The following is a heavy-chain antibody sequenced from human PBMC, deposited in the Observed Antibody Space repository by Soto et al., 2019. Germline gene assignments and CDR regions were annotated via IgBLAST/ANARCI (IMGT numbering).Heavy chain of an antibody. CDR2: ISGSGGST. Sequence: GGSLRLSCAASGFTFSSYAMSWVRQAPGKGLEWVSAISGSGGSTYYADSVKGRFTISRDNSKNTLYLQMNSLGAEDRAVYYCAKVRLWFGEPPPLYWGQGTLVTVSS. V-gene: IGHV3-23*01. CDR1: GFTFSSYA. CDR3: AKVRLWFGEPPPLY. J-gene: IGHJ4*02. D-gene: IGHD3-10*01.